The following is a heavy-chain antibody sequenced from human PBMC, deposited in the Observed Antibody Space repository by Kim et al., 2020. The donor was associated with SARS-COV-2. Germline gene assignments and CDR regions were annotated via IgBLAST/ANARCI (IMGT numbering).Heavy chain of an antibody. CDR2: ISGSGGST. CDR1: GFTFSSSA. V-gene: IGHV3-23*01. CDR3: AKDLYSSSS. D-gene: IGHD6-6*01. J-gene: IGHJ4*02. Sequence: GGSLRLSCAASGFTFSSSALRGVLQAPGKGLEWVSAISGSGGSTYYADSVKGRFTISRDNSKNTLYLQMNSLRAEDTAVYYCAKDLYSSSSWGQGTLVTVSS.